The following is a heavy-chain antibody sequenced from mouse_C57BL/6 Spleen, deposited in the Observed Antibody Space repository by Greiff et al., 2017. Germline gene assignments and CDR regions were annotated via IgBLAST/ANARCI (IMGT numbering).Heavy chain of an antibody. D-gene: IGHD2-4*01. CDR1: GYTFTSYW. Sequence: QVQLKQPGAELVMPGASVKLSCKASGYTFTSYWMHWVKQRPGRGLEWIGEIDPSDSYTNYNQKFKGKSTLTVDKSSSTAYMQLSSLTSEDSAVYYCARSGYDYYFDYWGQGTTLTVSS. CDR2: IDPSDSYT. CDR3: ARSGYDYYFDY. J-gene: IGHJ2*01. V-gene: IGHV1-69*01.